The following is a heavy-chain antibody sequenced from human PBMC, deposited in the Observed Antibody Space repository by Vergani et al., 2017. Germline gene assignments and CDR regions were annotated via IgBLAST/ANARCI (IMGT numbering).Heavy chain of an antibody. J-gene: IGHJ3*02. V-gene: IGHV1-69*13. D-gene: IGHD2-2*01. Sequence: QVQLVQSGAEVKKPGSSVKVSCKASGGTFSSYAISWVRQAPGQGLEWMGGIIPIFGTANYAKKFQGRVTITADESTSTAYMELSSLRSEDTAVYYCARARXRGGDWLPAASLDDAFDIWGQGTMVTVSS. CDR1: GGTFSSYA. CDR2: IIPIFGTA. CDR3: ARARXRGGDWLPAASLDDAFDI.